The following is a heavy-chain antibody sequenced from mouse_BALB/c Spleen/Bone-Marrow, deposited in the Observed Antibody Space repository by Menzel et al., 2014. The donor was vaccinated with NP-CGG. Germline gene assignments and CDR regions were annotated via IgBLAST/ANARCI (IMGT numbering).Heavy chain of an antibody. J-gene: IGHJ3*01. CDR2: IDPSDSET. Sequence: VQLQQSGAELVKPGAPVKLSCKASGYTFTSYWMNWVKQRPGRGLEWIGRIDPSDSETHYNQKFKDKATLTVDKSSSTAYIQLSSLTSEDSAVYYCARRGYGYEFAYWGQGTLVTVSA. CDR3: ARRGYGYEFAY. CDR1: GYTFTSYW. V-gene: IGHV1-69*02. D-gene: IGHD1-2*01.